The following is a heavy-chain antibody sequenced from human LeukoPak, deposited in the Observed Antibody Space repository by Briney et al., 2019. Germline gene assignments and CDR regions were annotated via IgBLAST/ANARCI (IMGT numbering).Heavy chain of an antibody. CDR1: GGTVISGSYY. Sequence: PSETLSLTCTVSGGTVISGSYYWNWIRQPPGKTLEWIGYIYYSGSTNYNPSLKSRVTLSMDTSKMQFSLKLNSVTAADTAVYYCAREKRTYNFGSGSQGFDYWGQGTLVTVSS. V-gene: IGHV4-61*01. D-gene: IGHD3-10*01. CDR2: IYYSGST. CDR3: AREKRTYNFGSGSQGFDY. J-gene: IGHJ4*02.